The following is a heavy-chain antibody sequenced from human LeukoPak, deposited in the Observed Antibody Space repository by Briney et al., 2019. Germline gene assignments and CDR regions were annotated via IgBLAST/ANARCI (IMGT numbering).Heavy chain of an antibody. D-gene: IGHD4-23*01. CDR3: ARVAEATAVVSPDYFDY. CDR1: GYTSTSYY. CDR2: INPSGGST. Sequence: ASVKVSCKASGYTSTSYYMHWVRQAPGQGLAWMGIINPSGGSTSYAQKFQGRVTMTRDTSTSTVYMELSSLRSEDTAVYYCARVAEATAVVSPDYFDYWGRGTLVTVSS. V-gene: IGHV1-46*01. J-gene: IGHJ4*01.